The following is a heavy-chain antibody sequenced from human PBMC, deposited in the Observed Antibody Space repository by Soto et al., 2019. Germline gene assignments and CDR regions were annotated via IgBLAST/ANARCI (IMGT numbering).Heavy chain of an antibody. J-gene: IGHJ4*02. CDR2: INHSGST. CDR1: GGSFSGYY. D-gene: IGHD3-16*02. Sequence: QVQLQQWGAGLLKPSETLSLTCAVYGGSFSGYYWSWIRQPPGKGLEWIGEINHSGSTNYNPSLKSRVTISVDTSKNQFSLKLSSVTAGDTAVYYCARGRSLTWAFFDYWGQGTLVTVSS. V-gene: IGHV4-34*01. CDR3: ARGRSLTWAFFDY.